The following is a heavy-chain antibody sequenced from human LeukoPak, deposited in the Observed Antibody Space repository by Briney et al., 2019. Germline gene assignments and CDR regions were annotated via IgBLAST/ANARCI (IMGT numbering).Heavy chain of an antibody. V-gene: IGHV1-2*02. Sequence: ASVKVSCKASGYTFTGYYMHWVRQAPGQGLEWMGWINPNSGGTNYAQKFQGRVTMTRDTSISTAYMELSRLRSDDTAVYYCARDAYCNSTSCYPYFDYWGQGTLVTVSS. CDR2: INPNSGGT. D-gene: IGHD2-2*01. CDR1: GYTFTGYY. J-gene: IGHJ4*02. CDR3: ARDAYCNSTSCYPYFDY.